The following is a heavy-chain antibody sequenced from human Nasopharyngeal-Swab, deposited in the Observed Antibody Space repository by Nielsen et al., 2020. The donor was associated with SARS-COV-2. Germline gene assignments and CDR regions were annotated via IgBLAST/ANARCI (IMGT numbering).Heavy chain of an antibody. D-gene: IGHD6-19*01. J-gene: IGHJ5*02. CDR3: AMSIAVAGTGWFGP. V-gene: IGHV1-2*06. CDR2: INPNSGGT. Sequence: WARQAPGQGLEWMGRINPNSGGTNYAQKFQGRVTMTRDTSISTAYMELSRLRSDDTAVYYCAMSIAVAGTGWFGPWGQGTLVTVSS.